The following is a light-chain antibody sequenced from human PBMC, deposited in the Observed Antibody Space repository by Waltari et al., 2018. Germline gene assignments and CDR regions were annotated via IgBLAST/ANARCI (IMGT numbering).Light chain of an antibody. CDR2: GGS. CDR1: SSDAGSYKF. V-gene: IGLV2-23*01. CDR3: CSYAGSSPHVI. Sequence: QSALTQPASVSGSPGQSITISCTGSSSDAGSYKFVSWYQQHPGKAPQLMIYGGSQRPSGVSNRFSGSKSGNTASLTISGLRAEDEADYYCCSYAGSSPHVIFGGGTKLTVL. J-gene: IGLJ2*01.